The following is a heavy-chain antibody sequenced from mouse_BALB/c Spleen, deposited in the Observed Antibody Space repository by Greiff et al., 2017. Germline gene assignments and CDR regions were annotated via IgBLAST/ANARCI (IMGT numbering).Heavy chain of an antibody. CDR1: GFSLTSYG. V-gene: IGHV2-6-2*01. D-gene: IGHD1-1*01. CDR3: ARHGTTVVDTAMDY. CDR2: IWSDGST. Sequence: QVQLKESGPDLVAPSQSLSITCTVSGFSLTSYGVHWVRQPPGKGLEWLVVIWSDGSTTYNSALKSRLSISKDNSKSQVFLKMNSLQTDDTAMYYCARHGTTVVDTAMDYWGQGTSVTVSS. J-gene: IGHJ4*01.